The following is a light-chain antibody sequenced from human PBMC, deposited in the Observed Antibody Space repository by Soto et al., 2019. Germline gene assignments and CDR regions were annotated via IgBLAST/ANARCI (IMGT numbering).Light chain of an antibody. Sequence: QSVLTQPPSVSGAPGQRVTISCTGGSSNIGARYAVHWYQQLPGTAPKLLIYGNNNRPSGVPGRFSGSKSGTSASLAITGLQAEYEADYYCQSYDSSLSGSYVFGTGTKVTVL. CDR2: GNN. CDR3: QSYDSSLSGSYV. CDR1: SSNIGARYA. V-gene: IGLV1-40*01. J-gene: IGLJ1*01.